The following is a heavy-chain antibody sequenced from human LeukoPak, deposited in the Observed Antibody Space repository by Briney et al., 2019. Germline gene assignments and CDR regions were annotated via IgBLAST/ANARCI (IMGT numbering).Heavy chain of an antibody. CDR3: ARDLFGAWTWDY. Sequence: ASVKICCKTSGYTFTSCLIHWIRQAPGQGFEWVAKIHPGDGDRDYAQRFQGRVTMASDSSTTTVYMELTGLTSEDTAVYYCARDLFGAWTWDYWGQGTLITVSS. CDR1: GYTFTSCL. CDR2: IHPGDGDR. V-gene: IGHV1-46*01. D-gene: IGHD2-21*02. J-gene: IGHJ4*02.